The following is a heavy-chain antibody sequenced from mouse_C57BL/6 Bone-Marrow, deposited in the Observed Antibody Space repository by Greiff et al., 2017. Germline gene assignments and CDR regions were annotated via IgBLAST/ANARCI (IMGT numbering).Heavy chain of an antibody. CDR1: GYTFTDYD. CDR3: ARRRGVYYGSSDCAMDY. Sequence: QVQLQQSGAELVRPGASVTLSCKASGYTFTDYDMHWVKQTPVHGLEWIGAIDPETGGTASNQKFKGKAILTADQSSSTAYMELRSLTSEDPTVYYCARRRGVYYGSSDCAMDYWGQGTSVTVSS. V-gene: IGHV1-15*01. D-gene: IGHD1-1*01. CDR2: IDPETGGT. J-gene: IGHJ4*01.